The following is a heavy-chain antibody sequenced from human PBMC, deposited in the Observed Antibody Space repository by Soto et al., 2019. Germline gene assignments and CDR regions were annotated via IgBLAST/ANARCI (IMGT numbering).Heavy chain of an antibody. V-gene: IGHV1-3*01. CDR3: ATGPDGAFDI. CDR2: INAGSGNT. CDR1: GYTSTNYG. J-gene: IGHJ3*02. Sequence: VASVKVSCKASGYTSTNYGMHWVRQAPGQRLEWMGWINAGSGNTNYSQKFQGRVTITEDTSADTAYMELSSLRSEDTAVYYCATGPDGAFDIWGQGTMVTVSS.